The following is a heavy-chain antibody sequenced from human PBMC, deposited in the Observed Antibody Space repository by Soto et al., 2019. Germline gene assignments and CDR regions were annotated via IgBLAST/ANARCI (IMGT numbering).Heavy chain of an antibody. J-gene: IGHJ6*02. CDR2: INHSGST. CDR1: GGSFSGYY. V-gene: IGHV4-34*01. CDR3: AGITDYYYGMDV. Sequence: SETLSLTCAVYGGSFSGYYWSWIRQPPGKGLEWIGEINHSGSTNYNPSLKSRVTISVDTSKNQFSLRLSSVTAADTAVYYCAGITDYYYGMDVWGQGTTVTVSS. D-gene: IGHD1-20*01.